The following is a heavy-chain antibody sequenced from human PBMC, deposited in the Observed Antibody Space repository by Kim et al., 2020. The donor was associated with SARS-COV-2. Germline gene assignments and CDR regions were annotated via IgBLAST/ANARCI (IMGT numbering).Heavy chain of an antibody. Sequence: ASVKVSCKASAYTFTAYWLHWVRQAPGQGLEWMGRINPKTGGANFAQKFQGRVTMTRDTSISTAYLELSSLTSDDTAVYYCTTFQDNYANGYWGQGTLVTVSS. CDR3: TTFQDNYANGY. V-gene: IGHV1-2*06. CDR1: AYTFTAYW. CDR2: INPKTGGA. D-gene: IGHD2-2*01. J-gene: IGHJ4*02.